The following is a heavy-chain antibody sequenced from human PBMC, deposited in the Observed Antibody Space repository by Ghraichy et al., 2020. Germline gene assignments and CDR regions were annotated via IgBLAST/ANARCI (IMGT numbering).Heavy chain of an antibody. CDR1: GFTFSSYG. CDR2: ISYDGSNK. Sequence: GGSLRLSCAASGFTFSSYGMHWVRQAPGKGLEWVAVISYDGSNKYYADSVKGRFTISRDNSKNTLYLQMNSLRAEDTAVYYCAKDRLAEGSGLDYWGQGTLVTVSS. V-gene: IGHV3-30*18. CDR3: AKDRLAEGSGLDY. D-gene: IGHD2-15*01. J-gene: IGHJ4*02.